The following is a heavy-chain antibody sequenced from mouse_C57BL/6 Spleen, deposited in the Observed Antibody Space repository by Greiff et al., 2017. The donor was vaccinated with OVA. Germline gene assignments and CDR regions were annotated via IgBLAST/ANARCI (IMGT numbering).Heavy chain of an antibody. CDR3: ARRAHYDSDGGFAY. CDR2: IYWDDDK. J-gene: IGHJ3*01. D-gene: IGHD2-4*01. V-gene: IGHV8-12*01. CDR1: GFSLSTSGMG. Sequence: VKLMESGPGILQSSQTLSLTCSFSGFSLSTSGMGVSWIRQPSGKGLEWLAHIYWDDDKRYNPSLKSRPTISKDTSRNQVFLKITSVDTADTATYYGARRAHYDSDGGFAYWGQGTLVTVSA.